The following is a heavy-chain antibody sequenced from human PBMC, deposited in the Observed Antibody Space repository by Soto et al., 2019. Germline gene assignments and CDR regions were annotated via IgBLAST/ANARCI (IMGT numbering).Heavy chain of an antibody. Sequence: SETLSLTCTVSGGSISSYYWSWIRQPPGKGLEWIGYIYYSGSTNYNPSLKSRVTISVDTSKNQFSLKLSSVTAADTAVYYCARGLPPTIEYYDFWSGYHWFDPWGQGTLVTVSS. V-gene: IGHV4-59*01. J-gene: IGHJ5*02. CDR2: IYYSGST. D-gene: IGHD3-3*01. CDR3: ARGLPPTIEYYDFWSGYHWFDP. CDR1: GGSISSYY.